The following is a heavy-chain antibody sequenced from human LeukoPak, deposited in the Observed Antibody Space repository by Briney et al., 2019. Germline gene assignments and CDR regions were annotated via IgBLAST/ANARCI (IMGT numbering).Heavy chain of an antibody. CDR1: GFTFSSYT. CDR3: SRQLSYEAFDY. CDR2: ICDAGSAT. J-gene: IGHJ4*02. V-gene: IGHV3-23*01. D-gene: IGHD5-18*01. Sequence: QSGGSLRLSCAASGFTFSSYTMDWVRQAPGKGLEWVSSICDAGSATYYADSVKGRFAISRDYSKNTLYLQMNSLRPEDTAVYYCSRQLSYEAFDYWGQGALVTVSS.